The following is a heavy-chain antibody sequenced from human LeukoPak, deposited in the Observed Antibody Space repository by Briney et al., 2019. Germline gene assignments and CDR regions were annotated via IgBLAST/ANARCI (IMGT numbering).Heavy chain of an antibody. D-gene: IGHD3-22*01. CDR3: ARQAPKKDSSGYYYFDY. J-gene: IGHJ4*02. CDR1: GGSFSGYY. Sequence: PSETLSLTCAVYGGSFSGYYWSWIRQPPGKGLEWIGEINHSGGTNYNPSLKSRVTISVDTSKNQFSLKLSSVTAADTAVYYCARQAPKKDSSGYYYFDYWGQGTLVTVSS. CDR2: INHSGGT. V-gene: IGHV4-34*01.